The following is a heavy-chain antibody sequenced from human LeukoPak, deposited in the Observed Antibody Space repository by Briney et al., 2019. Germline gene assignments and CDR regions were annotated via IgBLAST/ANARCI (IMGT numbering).Heavy chain of an antibody. D-gene: IGHD5-24*01. V-gene: IGHV1-69*05. CDR3: ARWGGDGYNYPFDY. CDR1: GGTFSSYA. J-gene: IGHJ4*02. Sequence: SVKVSCKASGGTFSSYAISWVRQAPGQGLEWMGGIIPIFGTANYAQKFQGRVTITTDESTSTAYMELRSLRSDDTAVYYCARWGGDGYNYPFDYWGQGTLVTVSS. CDR2: IIPIFGTA.